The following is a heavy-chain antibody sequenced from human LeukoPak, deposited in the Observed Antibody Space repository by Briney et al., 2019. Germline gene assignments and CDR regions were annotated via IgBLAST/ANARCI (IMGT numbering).Heavy chain of an antibody. J-gene: IGHJ4*02. V-gene: IGHV3-23*01. D-gene: IGHD7-27*01. CDR1: GFTFSTYT. CDR3: AIDPNWGTHS. CDR2: IGSSGGGI. Sequence: GGSLRLSCAASGFTFSTYTMYWVRHPPGKRLEWVSIIGSSGGGIHYADSVKGRFTISRDNSRNALYLQMNSLRVEDTAVYYCAIDPNWGTHSWGQGVLVTVSS.